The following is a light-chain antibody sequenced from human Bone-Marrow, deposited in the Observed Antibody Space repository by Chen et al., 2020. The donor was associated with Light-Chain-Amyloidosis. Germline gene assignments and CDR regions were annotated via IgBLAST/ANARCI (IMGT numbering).Light chain of an antibody. J-gene: IGLJ2*01. V-gene: IGLV3-25*03. CDR2: RDT. Sequence: SYELPQPPSVSVSPGQTARITCSGDDLPTKYAYWYQEKPGQAPVLVIHRDTERPSGISERFSGSSSGTTATLTISGVQAEDEADYYCQSADSNDTLFGGGTKLTVL. CDR3: QSADSNDTL. CDR1: DLPTKY.